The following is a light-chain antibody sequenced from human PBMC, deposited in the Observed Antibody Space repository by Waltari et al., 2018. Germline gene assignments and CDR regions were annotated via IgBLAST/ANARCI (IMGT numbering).Light chain of an antibody. Sequence: QVVLTQSPSAPASLGASVKLTCTLSSGLSSYAIAWHQQQPEKGPRYLMKVNRGGSHSKGDGIPDRFSGSSSGAERYLTISSLQSEDEADYYCQTWGTGIHVVFGGGTKLTVL. CDR1: SGLSSYA. V-gene: IGLV4-69*01. CDR2: VNRGGSH. CDR3: QTWGTGIHVV. J-gene: IGLJ2*01.